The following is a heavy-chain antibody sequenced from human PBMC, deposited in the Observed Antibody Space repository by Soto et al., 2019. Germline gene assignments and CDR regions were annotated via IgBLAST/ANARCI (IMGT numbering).Heavy chain of an antibody. D-gene: IGHD4-17*01. CDR3: ARRYGYYFDY. Sequence: SETLSLTCTVSGGSISSYYWSWIRQPPGKGLEWIGYIYYSGRTNYNPSIKNQVNKSVDTSKNHLSLKLSSVTAADTAVYYCARRYGYYFDYWGQGTLVTVS. CDR2: IYYSGRT. CDR1: GGSISSYY. J-gene: IGHJ4*02. V-gene: IGHV4-59*08.